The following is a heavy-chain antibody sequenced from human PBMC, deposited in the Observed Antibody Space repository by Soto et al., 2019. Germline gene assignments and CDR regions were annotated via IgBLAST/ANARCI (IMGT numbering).Heavy chain of an antibody. CDR2: IYYSGDT. J-gene: IGHJ4*02. CDR3: ARDLRLASRGYFDY. CDR1: GGSISSYY. D-gene: IGHD2-15*01. V-gene: IGHV4-59*01. Sequence: SETLSLTCTVSGGSISSYYWSWIRQPPGKGLEWIGYIYYSGDTNYNPSLKSRVIISLDTSKNQFSLKLSSVTAADTAVYYCARDLRLASRGYFDYWGQGTLVTVSS.